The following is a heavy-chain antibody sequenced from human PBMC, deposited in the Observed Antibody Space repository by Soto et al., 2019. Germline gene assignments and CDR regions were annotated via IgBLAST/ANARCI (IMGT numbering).Heavy chain of an antibody. V-gene: IGHV1-46*01. CDR2: VNPSGGST. D-gene: IGHD3-22*01. Sequence: QVQLVQSGAEVKKPGASVKVSCKASGYTFTSYYMHWVRQAPGQGLEWMGIVNPSGGSTRNAQKFKGRVTMTRDTSTSTVYMELSSLRSEDTAVYYCARNYYDSSGYYYVPFDYWGQGTRVTVSS. CDR1: GYTFTSYY. J-gene: IGHJ4*02. CDR3: ARNYYDSSGYYYVPFDY.